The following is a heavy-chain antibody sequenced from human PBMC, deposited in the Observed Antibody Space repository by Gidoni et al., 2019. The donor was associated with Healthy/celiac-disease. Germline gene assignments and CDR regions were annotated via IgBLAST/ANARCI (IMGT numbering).Heavy chain of an antibody. Sequence: QVQLVQSGAEVKKPGSSVKVSCKACGGRLSSDAISWVRQAPGQGLEWMGGIIPVFGTANYSHNFQGRVTITADESTSTAYIELSSLRSEDTAVYYCASRSDGYNPDSDIAYFDFWGQGTLVTVSS. J-gene: IGHJ4*02. CDR1: GGRLSSDA. CDR3: ASRSDGYNPDSDIAYFDF. CDR2: IIPVFGTA. D-gene: IGHD5-12*01. V-gene: IGHV1-69*01.